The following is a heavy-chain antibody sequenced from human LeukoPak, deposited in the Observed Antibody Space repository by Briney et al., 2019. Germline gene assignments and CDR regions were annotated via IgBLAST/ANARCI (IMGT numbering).Heavy chain of an antibody. CDR3: ARSPYYYDRSGRNWYFDL. CDR1: GFMFSSYW. J-gene: IGHJ2*01. CDR2: IKEDGSEK. V-gene: IGHV3-7*01. D-gene: IGHD3-22*01. Sequence: GGSLRLSCAASGFMFSSYWMSWVRQAPGKGLEWVADIKEDGSEKYYVDSVKGRFTISRDNAKNLLYLQMNSLRAEDTAVYYCARSPYYYDRSGRNWYFDLWGRGTLVTVSS.